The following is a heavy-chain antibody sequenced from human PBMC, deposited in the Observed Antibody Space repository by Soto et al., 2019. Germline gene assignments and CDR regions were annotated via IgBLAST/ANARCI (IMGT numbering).Heavy chain of an antibody. CDR2: IYHSGST. CDR1: GGSISSSNW. V-gene: IGHV4-4*02. J-gene: IGHJ4*02. CDR3: ARVSVAATRIPTYYFDY. Sequence: SETLSLTCAVSGGSISSSNWWSWVRQPPGKGLEWIGEIYHSGSTNYNPSLKSRVTISVDKSKNQFSLKLSSVTAADTAVYYCARVSVAATRIPTYYFDYWGQGTLVTVSS. D-gene: IGHD2-15*01.